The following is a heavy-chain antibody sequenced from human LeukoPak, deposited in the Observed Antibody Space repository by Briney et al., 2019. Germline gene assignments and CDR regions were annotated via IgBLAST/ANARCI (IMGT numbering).Heavy chain of an antibody. CDR2: INPSGGST. J-gene: IGHJ4*02. D-gene: IGHD3-22*01. CDR3: AGDPQSSDSSGYYSPFDY. CDR1: GYTFTSYY. Sequence: ASVKVSCKASGYTFTSYYMHWVRQAPGQGLEWMGIINPSGGSTSYAQKFQGRVTMTRDTSTSTVYMELSSLRSEDTAVYYCAGDPQSSDSSGYYSPFDYWGQGTLVTVSS. V-gene: IGHV1-46*01.